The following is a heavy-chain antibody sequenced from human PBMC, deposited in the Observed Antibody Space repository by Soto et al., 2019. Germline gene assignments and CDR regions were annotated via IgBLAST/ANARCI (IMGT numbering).Heavy chain of an antibody. CDR3: ASSGVPAYLGYLDH. V-gene: IGHV4-31*03. D-gene: IGHD2-2*01. CDR1: GGSISSGGYH. J-gene: IGHJ1*01. Sequence: SEPLSLTCTVSGGSISSGGYHWSWIRQQPGKGRDWIWYIYYSGITYYNPSLKIRVTISVDTSNDQFSLKLSSVTTADPAVQYYASSGVPAYLGYLDHWGQGTLVTVSS. CDR2: IYYSGIT.